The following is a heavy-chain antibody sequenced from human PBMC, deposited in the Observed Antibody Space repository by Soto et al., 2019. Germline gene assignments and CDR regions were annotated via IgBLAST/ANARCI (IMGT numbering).Heavy chain of an antibody. D-gene: IGHD6-6*01. CDR1: GFTFSSYA. CDR3: AKDRVKYSSSSVGPLDY. J-gene: IGHJ4*02. V-gene: IGHV3-23*01. Sequence: GGSLRLSCAASGFTFSSYAMSWVRQAPAKGLEWVSATSGSGGSTYYADSVKGRFTISRDNSKNTLYLQMNSLRAEDTAVYYCAKDRVKYSSSSVGPLDYWGQGTLVTVSS. CDR2: TSGSGGST.